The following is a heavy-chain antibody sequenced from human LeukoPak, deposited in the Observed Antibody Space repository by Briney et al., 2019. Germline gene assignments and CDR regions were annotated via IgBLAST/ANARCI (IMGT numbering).Heavy chain of an antibody. CDR2: IYYSGST. Sequence: KTSETLSLTCTVSGGSISSYYWSWIRQPPGKGLEWIGYIYYSGSTNYNPSLKSRVTISLDTSKSQLSLILTSVTAADTAVYYCTRVDHRFYGSGYDSWGQGKLVIVSS. CDR3: TRVDHRFYGSGYDS. J-gene: IGHJ5*01. V-gene: IGHV4-59*01. CDR1: GGSISSYY. D-gene: IGHD3-10*01.